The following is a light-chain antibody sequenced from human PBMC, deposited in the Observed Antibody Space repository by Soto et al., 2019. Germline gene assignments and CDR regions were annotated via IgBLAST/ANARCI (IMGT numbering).Light chain of an antibody. J-gene: IGKJ2*01. Sequence: EMVMTQAPATLSVSPGERATLSCRASQNLNRNLAWYQQQPCQAPRLLIYGASTRATGIPARFSGSGSGTDFTLTISSLQSEDFAVYYCQQYDNWPPTFGQGTKLDIK. CDR2: GAS. CDR1: QNLNRN. CDR3: QQYDNWPPT. V-gene: IGKV3-15*01.